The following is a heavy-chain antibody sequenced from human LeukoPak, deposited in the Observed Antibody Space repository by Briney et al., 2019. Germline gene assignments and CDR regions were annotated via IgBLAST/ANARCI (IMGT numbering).Heavy chain of an antibody. CDR2: ISGGGGGT. CDR1: GFTFSNYA. Sequence: GGSLRLSCAASGFTFSNYAMSWVRQAPGKGLEWVSAISGGGGGTYYADSVKGWFTISRDTSKNTLYLQMNSLRAEDTAIYYCAKDYSGSYYLIDFWGQGTLVTVSS. V-gene: IGHV3-23*01. J-gene: IGHJ4*02. CDR3: AKDYSGSYYLIDF. D-gene: IGHD1-26*01.